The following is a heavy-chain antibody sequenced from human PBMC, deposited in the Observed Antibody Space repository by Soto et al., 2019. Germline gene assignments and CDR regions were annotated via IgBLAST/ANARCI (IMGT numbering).Heavy chain of an antibody. D-gene: IGHD3-10*01. J-gene: IGHJ4*02. CDR1: GASISSGDSY. V-gene: IGHV4-30-4*01. CDR3: AREVYFHYFDY. Sequence: SETLSLTCTVSGASISSGDSYWSWIRQPPGKGLEWIGYTYYSGTTFYNPSLESRVTMSVDTSKNQFSLNLSSVTAADTAVYYCAREVYFHYFDYWGQGPLVTFSS. CDR2: TYYSGTT.